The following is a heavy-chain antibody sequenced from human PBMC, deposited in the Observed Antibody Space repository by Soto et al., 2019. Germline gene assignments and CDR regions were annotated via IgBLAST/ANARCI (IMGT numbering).Heavy chain of an antibody. D-gene: IGHD5-18*01. CDR2: IYYSGST. CDR1: GGSISSGGYY. CDR3: ARFNVDTAMVTR. V-gene: IGHV4-31*03. Sequence: PSETLSLTCTVSGGSISSGGYYWSWIRQHPGKGLEWIGYIYYSGSTYYNPSLKSRVTISVDTSKNQFSLKLSSVTAADTAVYYCARFNVDTAMVTRWGQGTLVTVSS. J-gene: IGHJ4*02.